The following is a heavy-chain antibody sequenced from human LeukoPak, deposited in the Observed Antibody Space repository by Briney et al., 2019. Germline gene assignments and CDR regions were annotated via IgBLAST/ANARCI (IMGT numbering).Heavy chain of an antibody. V-gene: IGHV3-33*01. Sequence: GGSLRLSCAASGFTFSSYGMHWVRQAPGKGLEWVAVIWYDGSNKYYADSVKGRFTISRDNSTNTLYLQMTSLRAEDTAVSYCARGRPPGYYGSGSYPYYYYGMDVWGQGTTVTVSS. D-gene: IGHD3-10*01. J-gene: IGHJ6*02. CDR2: IWYDGSNK. CDR1: GFTFSSYG. CDR3: ARGRPPGYYGSGSYPYYYYGMDV.